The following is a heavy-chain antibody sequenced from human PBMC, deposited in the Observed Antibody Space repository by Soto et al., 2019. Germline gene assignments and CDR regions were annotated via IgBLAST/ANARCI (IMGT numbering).Heavy chain of an antibody. D-gene: IGHD2-2*01. Sequence: GGSLRLSCAASGFTFSNAWMGWVRQAPGKGLEWVGRIKSKTDGGTTDYAAPVKGRFTISRDDSKNTLYLQMNSLKTEDTAVYYCTATYCSSTSCPYYYYYGMDVWGQGTTGTVSS. V-gene: IGHV3-15*01. CDR2: IKSKTDGGTT. CDR1: GFTFSNAW. CDR3: TATYCSSTSCPYYYYYGMDV. J-gene: IGHJ6*02.